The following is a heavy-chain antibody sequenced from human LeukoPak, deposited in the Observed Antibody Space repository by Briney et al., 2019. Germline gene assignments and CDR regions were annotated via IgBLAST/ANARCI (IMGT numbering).Heavy chain of an antibody. J-gene: IGHJ3*02. D-gene: IGHD6-13*01. V-gene: IGHV3-15*01. Sequence: PGGSLRLSCAASGFTFSNAWMSWVRQAPGKGLEWVGRIKSKTDGGTTDYAAPVKGRFTISRDDSKNTLYLQMNSLRAEDTAVYYCARDTQAAEPPPNAFDIWGQGTMVTVSS. CDR1: GFTFSNAW. CDR3: ARDTQAAEPPPNAFDI. CDR2: IKSKTDGGTT.